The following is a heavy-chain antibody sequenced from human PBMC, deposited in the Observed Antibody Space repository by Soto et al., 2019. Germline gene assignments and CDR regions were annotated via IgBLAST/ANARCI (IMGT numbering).Heavy chain of an antibody. J-gene: IGHJ6*02. CDR3: ARGETYLGV. Sequence: QVQLVQSGAEVKKPGSSVKVSCTTSRDTFNNYAFNWVRQAPGPGLEWMGWIIPIFSSRNYAQKFQGRVTITADDSTSTAYMELGSLRCEDTAVYYCARGETYLGVWGQGTSVTVSS. CDR2: IIPIFSSR. V-gene: IGHV1-69*01. CDR1: RDTFNNYA. D-gene: IGHD3-16*01.